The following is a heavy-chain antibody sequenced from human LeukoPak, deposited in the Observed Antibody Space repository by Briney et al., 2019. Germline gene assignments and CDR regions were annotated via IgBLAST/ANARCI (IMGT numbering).Heavy chain of an antibody. Sequence: PSETLSLTCSVSGGSISSGGYYWSWIRQHPGKGLEWIGYIYYSGSTNYNPSLKSRVTISVDTSKNQFSLKLSSVTAADTAVYYCARAGLRYCSSTSCYFLDPWGQGTLVTVSS. CDR1: GGSISSGGYY. D-gene: IGHD2-2*01. CDR3: ARAGLRYCSSTSCYFLDP. CDR2: IYYSGST. J-gene: IGHJ5*02. V-gene: IGHV4-31*03.